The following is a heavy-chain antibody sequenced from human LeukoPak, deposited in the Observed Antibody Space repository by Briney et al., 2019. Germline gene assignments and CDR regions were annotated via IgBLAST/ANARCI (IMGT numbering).Heavy chain of an antibody. Sequence: GGSLRLSCAVSGVTFSGHPMSWVRQAPGKGLEWVSAISGSGDNTYYADSVKGRFTISRDNSKNTLYLQMNSLRPEDTAIYYCVRDHDSSSYPGNYYFDYWSQGTLVTVSS. D-gene: IGHD3-22*01. CDR3: VRDHDSSSYPGNYYFDY. V-gene: IGHV3-23*01. CDR2: ISGSGDNT. J-gene: IGHJ4*02. CDR1: GVTFSGHP.